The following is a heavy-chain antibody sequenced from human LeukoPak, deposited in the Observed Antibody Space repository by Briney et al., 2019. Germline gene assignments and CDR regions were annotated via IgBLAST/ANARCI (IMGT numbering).Heavy chain of an antibody. J-gene: IGHJ5*02. CDR1: GYTFINYW. V-gene: IGHV5-51*01. CDR2: VYPGDSDT. D-gene: IGHD1-20*01. CDR3: ATQLTGTFGFDP. Sequence: GESLKISCKASGYTFINYWIGWVRQMPGKGLEWMGIVYPGDSDTRYSPSFQGQVTISADKSISTAYLQWSSLKASDTAMYYCATQLTGTFGFDPWGQGTLVTVSS.